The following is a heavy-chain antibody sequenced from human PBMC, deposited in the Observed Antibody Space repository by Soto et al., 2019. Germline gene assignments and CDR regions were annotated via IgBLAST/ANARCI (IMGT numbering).Heavy chain of an antibody. CDR3: ARPSPYYYYGMDV. J-gene: IGHJ6*02. CDR1: GYTFTDYY. V-gene: IGHV1-2*04. D-gene: IGHD2-2*01. CDR2: INPNSGGT. Sequence: ASVKVSCKASGYTFTDYYIHRVRLRQAPGQGLEWMGWINPNSGGTNYAQKFQDWVTMTRDTSISTAYLELSSLRSDDTAVYYCARPSPYYYYGMDVWGQGTTVTVSS.